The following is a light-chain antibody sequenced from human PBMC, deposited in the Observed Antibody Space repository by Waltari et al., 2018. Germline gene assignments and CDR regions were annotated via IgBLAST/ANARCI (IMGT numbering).Light chain of an antibody. CDR3: MQALQIPWT. CDR1: QSLLHSNGNNY. V-gene: IGKV2-28*01. CDR2: LGS. Sequence: DMEMTQSLLSLPVTPGGQASISCRSSQSLLHSNGNNYLDWYLQKPGESPQLLIYLGSNRAFGVSDRFSGSGSGTEFTLKISRVEAEDVGVYYCMQALQIPWTFGQGTKVEIK. J-gene: IGKJ1*01.